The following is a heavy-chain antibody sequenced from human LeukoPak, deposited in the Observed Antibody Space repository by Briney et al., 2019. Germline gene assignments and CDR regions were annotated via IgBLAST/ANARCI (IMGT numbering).Heavy chain of an antibody. Sequence: SETLSLTCTVSGGSISSYYWSWIRQPPGKGLEWIGYIYYSGSTNYNPSLKSRVTISVDTSKNQFSLKLSSVTAADTAVYYCAREGYSSSAGGAFDYWGQGTLVTVSS. J-gene: IGHJ4*02. V-gene: IGHV4-59*01. CDR2: IYYSGST. D-gene: IGHD6-13*01. CDR3: AREGYSSSAGGAFDY. CDR1: GGSISSYY.